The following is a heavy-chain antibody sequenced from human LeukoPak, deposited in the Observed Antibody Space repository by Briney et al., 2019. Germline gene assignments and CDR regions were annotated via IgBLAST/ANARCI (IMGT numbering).Heavy chain of an antibody. Sequence: GRSLRLSCAASGFTFSSYGMHWVRQAPGKGLEWVAVISYDGSNKYYADSVKGRFTISRDNSKNTLYLQMNSLRAEDTAVYYCARALRVSPYGAFDIWGQGTMVTVSS. CDR3: ARALRVSPYGAFDI. D-gene: IGHD4-17*01. CDR1: GFTFSSYG. V-gene: IGHV3-30*03. J-gene: IGHJ3*02. CDR2: ISYDGSNK.